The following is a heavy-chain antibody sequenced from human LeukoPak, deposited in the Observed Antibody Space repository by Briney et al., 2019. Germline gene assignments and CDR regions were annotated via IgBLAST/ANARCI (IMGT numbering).Heavy chain of an antibody. Sequence: GGSLRLSCEPSGFTFSSYAMSSGRQAPGKGLEWVSGISGSAGNTYYADSVKGRFTISRDNSKNTLYLQMNRLRAEDTAVYYCAKDLRSAWYYFDDWGQGTLVTVSS. J-gene: IGHJ4*02. D-gene: IGHD6-19*01. CDR3: AKDLRSAWYYFDD. CDR2: ISGSAGNT. V-gene: IGHV3-23*01. CDR1: GFTFSSYA.